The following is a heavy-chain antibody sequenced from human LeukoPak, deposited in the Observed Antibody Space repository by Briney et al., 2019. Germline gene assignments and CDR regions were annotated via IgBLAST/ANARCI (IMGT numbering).Heavy chain of an antibody. D-gene: IGHD4-17*01. CDR3: ARDYGDYFDY. J-gene: IGHJ4*02. V-gene: IGHV4-59*01. CDR2: IYYSGST. Sequence: SETQSLTCAVSGGSISNYYWSWIRQPPGKGLEWIGYIYYSGSTNYNPSLKSRVIISVDTSKNQFSLKLSSVAAADTAVYYCARDYGDYFDYWGQGTLVTVSS. CDR1: GGSISNYY.